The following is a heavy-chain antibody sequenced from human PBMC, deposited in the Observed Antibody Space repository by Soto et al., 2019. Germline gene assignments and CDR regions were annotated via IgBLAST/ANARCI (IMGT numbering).Heavy chain of an antibody. CDR3: ARRDFYHSSGYYGY. D-gene: IGHD3-22*01. CDR2: ISHGGTT. J-gene: IGHJ4*02. Sequence: SETLSLTCAVSDGSISTSNWWNWVRQSPGKGLEWIGEISHGGTTNYNPSLKSRVTMSVDKSKNQFSLELTSVTAADTAMYYCARRDFYHSSGYYGYWGQGSLVTVSS. CDR1: DGSISTSNW. V-gene: IGHV4-4*02.